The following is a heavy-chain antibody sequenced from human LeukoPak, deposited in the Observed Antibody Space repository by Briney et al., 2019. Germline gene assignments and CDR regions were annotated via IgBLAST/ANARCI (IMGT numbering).Heavy chain of an antibody. J-gene: IGHJ4*02. CDR1: GGTFNSYA. V-gene: IGHV1-69*13. CDR2: IVPIFGAT. CDR3: ARDSSGYSSLYYFDY. Sequence: ASVKVSCKASGGTFNSYAISWVRQAPGQGLEWMGGIVPIFGATNYAQKLQGRVTITADESTSTACMELSSLRSEDTAVYYCARDSSGYSSLYYFDYWGQGTLVTVSS. D-gene: IGHD3-22*01.